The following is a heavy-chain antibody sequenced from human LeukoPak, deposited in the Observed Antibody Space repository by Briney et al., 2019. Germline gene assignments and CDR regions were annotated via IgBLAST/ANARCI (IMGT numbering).Heavy chain of an antibody. Sequence: SETLSLTCTVSGGSINSDYDYWGWIRQPPGKGLEWIGEINHSGSTNYNPSLKSRVTISVDTSKNQFSLKLSSVTAADTAVYYCARGEVLRYFDWLPSDAFDIWGQGTMVTVSS. D-gene: IGHD3-9*01. CDR1: GGSINSDYDY. CDR3: ARGEVLRYFDWLPSDAFDI. J-gene: IGHJ3*02. CDR2: INHSGST. V-gene: IGHV4-39*07.